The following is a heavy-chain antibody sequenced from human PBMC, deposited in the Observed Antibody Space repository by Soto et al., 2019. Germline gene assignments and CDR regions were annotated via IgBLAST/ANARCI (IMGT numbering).Heavy chain of an antibody. CDR2: ISAYNGNT. Sequence: ASVKVSCKASGYTFTSYGISWVRQAPGQGLEWMGWISAYNGNTNYAQKLQGRVTMTTDTSTSTAYMELRSLRSDDTAVYYCARDPPRLPSLDYYGSGSYYNYNWFDPWGQGTLVTVSS. D-gene: IGHD3-10*01. CDR1: GYTFTSYG. J-gene: IGHJ5*02. CDR3: ARDPPRLPSLDYYGSGSYYNYNWFDP. V-gene: IGHV1-18*01.